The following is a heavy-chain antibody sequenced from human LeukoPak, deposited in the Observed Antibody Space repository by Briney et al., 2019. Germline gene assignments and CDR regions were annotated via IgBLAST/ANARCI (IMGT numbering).Heavy chain of an antibody. D-gene: IGHD5-12*01. J-gene: IGHJ4*02. CDR2: ISYDGGNE. CDR3: ARGGGRGYSGYGPDY. CDR1: GFTFSSYA. Sequence: PGGSLRLSCAASGFTFSSYAIHWVRQAPGMGPEWVAVISYDGGNENYADSVKGRFIISRDNSKNTLYLQMNSLRAEDTAMYYCARGGGRGYSGYGPDYWGQGTLVTVSS. V-gene: IGHV3-30-3*01.